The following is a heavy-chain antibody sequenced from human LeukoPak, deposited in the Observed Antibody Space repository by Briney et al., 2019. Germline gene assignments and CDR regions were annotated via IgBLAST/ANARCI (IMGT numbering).Heavy chain of an antibody. Sequence: GGSLRLSCAASGFTFSDYYMSWIRQAPGKGLEWVSYISSSGSTIYYAASVKGRFTISRDNAKNSLYLQMNSLRAEDTAVYYCAGLTVTSAVYYYMDVWGKGTTVTVSS. CDR1: GFTFSDYY. V-gene: IGHV3-11*01. CDR3: AGLTVTSAVYYYMDV. CDR2: ISSSGSTI. D-gene: IGHD4-17*01. J-gene: IGHJ6*03.